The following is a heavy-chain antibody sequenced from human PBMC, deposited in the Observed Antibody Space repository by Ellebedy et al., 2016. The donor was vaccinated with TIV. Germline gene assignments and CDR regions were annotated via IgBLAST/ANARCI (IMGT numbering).Heavy chain of an antibody. J-gene: IGHJ5*02. CDR1: GGTFSSYA. CDR3: ARRPRLSGYCSSTSCYGIVLWFDP. CDR2: ISAYNGNT. V-gene: IGHV1-8*02. D-gene: IGHD2-2*01. Sequence: AASVKVSCKASGGTFSSYAISWVRQAPGQGLEWMGWISAYNGNTNYAQKFQGRVTMTRNTSISTAYMELSSLRSEDTAVYYCARRPRLSGYCSSTSCYGIVLWFDPWGQGTLVTVSS.